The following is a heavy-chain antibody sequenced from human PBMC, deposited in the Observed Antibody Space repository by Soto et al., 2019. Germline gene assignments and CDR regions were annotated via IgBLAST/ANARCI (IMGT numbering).Heavy chain of an antibody. Sequence: QVQLVQSGAEVKKPGASVKVSCKTSGYTFTSYDINWVRQAPGQGLEWMGWMNPNSGNTGFAQKFQGRVTRTSDTSKITAYMELSSLRSEDTAVYYCVRDSFILVPPSRQLDTWGQGTLVTVSS. J-gene: IGHJ5*02. CDR3: VRDSFILVPPSRQLDT. V-gene: IGHV1-8*01. CDR2: MNPNSGNT. D-gene: IGHD3-3*02. CDR1: GYTFTSYD.